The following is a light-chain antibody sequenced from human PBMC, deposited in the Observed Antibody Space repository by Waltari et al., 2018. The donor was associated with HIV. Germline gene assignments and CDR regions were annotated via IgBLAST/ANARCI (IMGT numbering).Light chain of an antibody. V-gene: IGLV2-14*01. J-gene: IGLJ2*01. Sequence: ASVSGSPGQSVTISCIGTNSDVGGYNYVSWYQQHPGKAPKLLIYEVSNWPSGISNRFSGSKSGNTASLTISGLQAEDEADYYCSSYTPTNTVIFGGGTKVTVL. CDR1: NSDVGGYNY. CDR3: SSYTPTNTVI. CDR2: EVS.